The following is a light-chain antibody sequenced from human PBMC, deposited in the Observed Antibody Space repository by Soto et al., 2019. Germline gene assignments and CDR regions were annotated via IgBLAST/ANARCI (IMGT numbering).Light chain of an antibody. J-gene: IGLJ1*01. CDR2: GVS. CDR3: SSYTTSNTRQIV. V-gene: IGLV2-14*03. Sequence: QSVLTQPASVSGSPGQSITISCTGTSSDVGGYNYVSWYQHHPGKAPKLIIYGVSNRPSGVSNRFSGSKSGNTATLTISGLQPEDEADYYCSSYTTSNTRQIVFGT. CDR1: SSDVGGYNY.